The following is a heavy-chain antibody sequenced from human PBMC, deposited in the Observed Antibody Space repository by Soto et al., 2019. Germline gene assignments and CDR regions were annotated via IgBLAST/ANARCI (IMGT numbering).Heavy chain of an antibody. D-gene: IGHD6-13*01. J-gene: IGHJ4*02. Sequence: QPQLQESGPGLVKPSETLSLTCTVSGGSISSSRYYWGWIRQPPGKGLEWIGSIYYSGSTYYNPSLKSRITISVDTSKNQFSLKVSSVTATDTAVYYCARHKDTSSRYLLPDCWGQGALVTVSS. CDR3: ARHKDTSSRYLLPDC. CDR1: GGSISSSRYY. CDR2: IYYSGST. V-gene: IGHV4-39*01.